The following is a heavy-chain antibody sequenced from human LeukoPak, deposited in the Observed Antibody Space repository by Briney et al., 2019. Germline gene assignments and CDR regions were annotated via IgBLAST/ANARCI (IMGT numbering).Heavy chain of an antibody. V-gene: IGHV4-34*01. D-gene: IGHD6-19*01. J-gene: IGHJ4*02. CDR2: INHSGST. Sequence: PSETLSLTCAVYGGSFSGYYWSWIRQPPGKGLEWIGEINHSGSTNYNPSLKSRVTISVDTSKNQFSLKLSSVTAADTAVYYCARLKPYSSGWYYFDYWGQGTLVTVSS. CDR1: GGSFSGYY. CDR3: ARLKPYSSGWYYFDY.